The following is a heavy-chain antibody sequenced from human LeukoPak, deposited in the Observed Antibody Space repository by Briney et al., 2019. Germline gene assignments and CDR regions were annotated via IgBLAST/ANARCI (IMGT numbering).Heavy chain of an antibody. CDR3: ARGLPDIVVVPAAIREWFDP. D-gene: IGHD2-2*01. V-gene: IGHV3-21*01. CDR2: ISSSSSYI. Sequence: GGSLRLSCAAPGFTFSSYSMNWVRQAPGKGLEWVSSISSSSSYIYYADSVKGRFTISRDNAKNSLYLQMNSLRAEDTAVYYCARGLPDIVVVPAAIREWFDPWGQGTLVTVSS. J-gene: IGHJ5*02. CDR1: GFTFSSYS.